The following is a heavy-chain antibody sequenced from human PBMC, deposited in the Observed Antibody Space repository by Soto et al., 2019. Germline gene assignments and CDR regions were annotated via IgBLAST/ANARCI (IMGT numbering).Heavy chain of an antibody. Sequence: GESLKISCKGSGYSFTTYWIGWVRQMPGKGLEWMGIVYPGDSDTTYSPSFQGQVTISVDKSTSTAYLQWSSLKASDTAMYYCARALVGVPSWYFDVWGRGTLVTVSS. CDR1: GYSFTTYW. D-gene: IGHD1-26*01. CDR3: ARALVGVPSWYFDV. V-gene: IGHV5-51*01. CDR2: VYPGDSDT. J-gene: IGHJ2*01.